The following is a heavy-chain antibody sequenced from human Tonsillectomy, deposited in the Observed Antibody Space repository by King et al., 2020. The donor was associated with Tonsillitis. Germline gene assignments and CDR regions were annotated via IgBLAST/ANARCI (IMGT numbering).Heavy chain of an antibody. J-gene: IGHJ4*02. V-gene: IGHV4-59*12. Sequence: HVQLQESGPGLVKPSETLSLTCTVSGGSISSYYWSWIRQPPGRGLEWIGYIYYSGTTNYNPSLKSRVTISLDTSKNLFSLKLSSVTAADTAVYYCARDVGIPYYFDYWGQGTLVTVSS. D-gene: IGHD6-13*01. CDR2: IYYSGTT. CDR1: GGSISSYY. CDR3: ARDVGIPYYFDY.